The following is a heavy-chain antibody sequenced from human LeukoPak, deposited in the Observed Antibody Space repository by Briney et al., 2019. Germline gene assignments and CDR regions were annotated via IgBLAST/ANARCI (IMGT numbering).Heavy chain of an antibody. CDR2: IFYSGRA. Sequence: SETLSLTCAVSSYSISSGYYWDWIRQPPGKGLEWIGTIFYSGRAYYNPSLKSRVTISVDTSKNPFPLKLTSVPAAGTAVYFCARYGGGRTGYASGDFDFWGQGTLVTVSS. J-gene: IGHJ4*02. D-gene: IGHD5-12*01. CDR1: SYSISSGYY. V-gene: IGHV4-38-2*01. CDR3: ARYGGGRTGYASGDFDF.